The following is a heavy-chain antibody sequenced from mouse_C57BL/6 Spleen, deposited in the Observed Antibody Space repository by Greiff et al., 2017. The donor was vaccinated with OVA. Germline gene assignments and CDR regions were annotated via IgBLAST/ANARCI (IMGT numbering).Heavy chain of an antibody. V-gene: IGHV1-26*01. CDR3: ARPYPGYYFDY. Sequence: VQLQQSGPELVKPGASVKISCKASGYTFTDYYMNWVKQSHGKSLEWIGDINPNNGGTSYNQKFKGKATLTVDKSSSTAYMELRSLTSEDSAVYYCARPYPGYYFDYWGQGTTLTVSS. CDR2: INPNNGGT. CDR1: GYTFTDYY. J-gene: IGHJ2*01. D-gene: IGHD2-10*01.